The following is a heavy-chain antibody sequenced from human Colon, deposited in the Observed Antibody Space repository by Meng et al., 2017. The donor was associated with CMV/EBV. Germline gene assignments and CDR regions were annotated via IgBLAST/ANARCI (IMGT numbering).Heavy chain of an antibody. J-gene: IGHJ5*01. CDR2: IQFDGRRT. Sequence: CTDSGFTFRQDGFHWVRQGPGKGLEWLTAIQFDGRRTYYADSVKGRFTISRDDSKDTLYLQITDLRAEDTAVYYCARDVSATNFIFDSWGQGVLVTVSS. D-gene: IGHD2/OR15-2a*01. CDR1: GFTFRQDG. CDR3: ARDVSATNFIFDS. V-gene: IGHV3-33*08.